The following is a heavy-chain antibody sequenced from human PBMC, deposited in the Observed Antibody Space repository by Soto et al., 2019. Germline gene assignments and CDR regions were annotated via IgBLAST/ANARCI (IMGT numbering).Heavy chain of an antibody. J-gene: IGHJ3*02. Sequence: GTSLKFPFKASGVTFSSYAISWVREAPGQGLEWMGGIIPIFGTANYAQKCQGRVTITADESTSTAYMELSSLRSEDTAVYYCARVMFVVVTAATHDAFDIWGQGTMVTVSS. CDR1: GVTFSSYA. D-gene: IGHD2-21*02. V-gene: IGHV1-69*13. CDR3: ARVMFVVVTAATHDAFDI. CDR2: IIPIFGTA.